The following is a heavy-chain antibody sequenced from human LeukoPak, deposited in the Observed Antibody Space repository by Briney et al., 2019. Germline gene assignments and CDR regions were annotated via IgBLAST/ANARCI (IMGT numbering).Heavy chain of an antibody. V-gene: IGHV4-38-2*02. D-gene: IGHD5-24*01. CDR1: GYSISSGYY. J-gene: IGHJ4*02. Sequence: SETLSLTCAVSGYSISSGYYWGWIRQPPGKGVEWIGSIYHSGSTYYNPSLKSRVTISVDTSKNQFSLKLSSVTAADTAVYYCARDRLQFRVSFDYWGQGTLVTVSS. CDR2: IYHSGST. CDR3: ARDRLQFRVSFDY.